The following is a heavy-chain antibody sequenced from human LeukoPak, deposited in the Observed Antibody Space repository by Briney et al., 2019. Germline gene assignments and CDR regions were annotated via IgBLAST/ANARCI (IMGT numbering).Heavy chain of an antibody. J-gene: IGHJ4*02. CDR1: GYTFTTYY. CDR2: INPSGGST. Sequence: ASVKVSCKASGYTFTTYYIHWVRQAPGLGLEWMGMINPSGGSTSYAQKFQGRATMTRDMSASTVYMELSSLRSEDTAVYYCARAPLTTETTNFDYWGQGTLVTVSS. CDR3: ARAPLTTETTNFDY. D-gene: IGHD4-11*01. V-gene: IGHV1-46*01.